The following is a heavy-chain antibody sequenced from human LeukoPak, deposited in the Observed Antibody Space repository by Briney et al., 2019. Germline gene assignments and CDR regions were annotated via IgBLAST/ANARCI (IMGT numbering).Heavy chain of an antibody. CDR2: IRQDGGEK. J-gene: IGHJ4*02. CDR3: ATDRDNSDWQKRFDS. CDR1: GFTFSDYW. V-gene: IGHV3-7*01. Sequence: PGGSLRLSCAASGFTFSDYWMNWVRQAPGKGLEWVANIRQDGGEKYYGDSVKGRFTISRDNAKNSLHLQMNSLRAEDTAVYYCATDRDNSDWQKRFDSWGQGTLVTVTP. D-gene: IGHD2-21*02.